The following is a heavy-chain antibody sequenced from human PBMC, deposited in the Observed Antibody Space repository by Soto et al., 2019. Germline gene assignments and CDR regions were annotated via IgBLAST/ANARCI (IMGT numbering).Heavy chain of an antibody. CDR2: ISGSGGST. J-gene: IGHJ4*02. D-gene: IGHD6-19*01. CDR1: GFTFSSYA. V-gene: IGHV3-23*01. Sequence: GGSLRLSCAASGFTFSSYAMSWVRQAPGKGLEWVSAISGSGGSTYYADSVKGRFTISRDNSKNTLYLQMNSLRAEDTAVYYCAKFKIAVANKRPAFDYWGQGTLVTVSS. CDR3: AKFKIAVANKRPAFDY.